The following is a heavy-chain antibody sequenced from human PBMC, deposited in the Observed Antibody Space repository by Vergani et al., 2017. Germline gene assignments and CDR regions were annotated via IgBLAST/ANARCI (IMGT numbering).Heavy chain of an antibody. Sequence: EVQLVESGGGLVQPGRSLRLSCAASGFTFDDYAMHWVRQAPGKGLEWVSGISWNSGSIGYADSVKGRFTISRDNAKNYLYLQMNSLRAEDTALYYCAKDYSLDSSSWYGGGFDYWGQGTLVTVSS. CDR2: ISWNSGSI. CDR3: AKDYSLDSSSWYGGGFDY. J-gene: IGHJ4*02. D-gene: IGHD6-13*01. V-gene: IGHV3-9*01. CDR1: GFTFDDYA.